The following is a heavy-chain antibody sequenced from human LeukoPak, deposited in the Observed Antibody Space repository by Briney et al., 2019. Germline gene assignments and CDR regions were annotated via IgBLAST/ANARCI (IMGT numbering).Heavy chain of an antibody. D-gene: IGHD2-15*01. J-gene: IGHJ5*01. CDR1: GFTFSTYS. Sequence: GGSLRLSCAASGFTFSTYSMSWVRQAPGKGPEWLSYISTSSITKYYADSVKGRFTISREDAKNSLSLQMNSLRADDTAVYYCSKEMGFCSGGSCYRWFDSWGQGTLVTVSS. CDR3: SKEMGFCSGGSCYRWFDS. V-gene: IGHV3-48*01. CDR2: ISTSSITK.